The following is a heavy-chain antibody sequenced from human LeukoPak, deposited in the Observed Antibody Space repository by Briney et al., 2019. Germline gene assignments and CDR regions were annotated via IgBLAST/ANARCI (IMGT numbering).Heavy chain of an antibody. CDR2: ISYSGST. J-gene: IGHJ6*03. CDR1: SGSVSSSGYY. Sequence: PSETLSLTCTVCSGSVSSSGYYWIWIRQHPAKGLEWIGYISYSGSTYYNPSLKSQLTISLDKSENQFSLKLTSVTAADTAVYYCASLQYYFYYMVVWREGSTVTVSS. CDR3: ASLQYYFYYMVV. V-gene: IGHV4-31*01.